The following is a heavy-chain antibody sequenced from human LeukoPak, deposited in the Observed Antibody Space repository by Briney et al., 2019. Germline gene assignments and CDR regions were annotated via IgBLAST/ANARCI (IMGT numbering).Heavy chain of an antibody. CDR3: ARRGVVVVAAKDGRGVGAQDYYYYGMDV. D-gene: IGHD2-15*01. V-gene: IGHV4-59*08. CDR1: GGSISSYY. Sequence: SETLSLTCTVSGGSISSYYWSWIRQPPGKGLEWIGYIYYSGSTNYNPSLKSRVTISVDTSKNQFSLKLSSVTAADTAVYYCARRGVVVVAAKDGRGVGAQDYYYYGMDVWGQGTTVTVSS. CDR2: IYYSGST. J-gene: IGHJ6*02.